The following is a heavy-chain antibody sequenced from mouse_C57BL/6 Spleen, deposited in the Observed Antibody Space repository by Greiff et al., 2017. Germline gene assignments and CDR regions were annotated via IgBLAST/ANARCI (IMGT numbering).Heavy chain of an antibody. CDR3: ARAGDATRYFDV. D-gene: IGHD1-1*01. Sequence: VQLQQPGAELVRPGSSVKLSCKASGYTFTSYWMHWVKQRPIQGLEWIGNIDPSDSDTHYNQKFKDKATLTVDKSSSTAYMQLSSLTSEDSAVXDCARAGDATRYFDVWGTGTTVTVSS. V-gene: IGHV1-52*01. CDR2: IDPSDSDT. CDR1: GYTFTSYW. J-gene: IGHJ1*03.